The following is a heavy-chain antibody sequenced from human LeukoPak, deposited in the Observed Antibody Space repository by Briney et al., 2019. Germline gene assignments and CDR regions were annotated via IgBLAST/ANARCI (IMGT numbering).Heavy chain of an antibody. CDR3: APTSKYGDYYFDY. J-gene: IGHJ4*02. CDR2: INPNSGAT. CDR1: GYTFTGYY. D-gene: IGHD4-17*01. Sequence: ASVKVSCRASGYTFTGYYMHWVRQAPGQGLEWMGWINPNSGATDYAQNFQGRVTMTRGTSISTAYLELNSLRSDDTAVYYCAPTSKYGDYYFDYWGQGTLVTVSS. V-gene: IGHV1-2*02.